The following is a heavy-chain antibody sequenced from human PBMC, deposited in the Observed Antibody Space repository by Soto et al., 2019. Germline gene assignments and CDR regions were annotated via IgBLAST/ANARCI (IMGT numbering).Heavy chain of an antibody. CDR3: ARGYYYYYMDV. J-gene: IGHJ6*03. Sequence: SETLSLTCTVSGGSISSYYWSWIRQPPGKGLEWIGYIYYSGTTNYNPSLKSRVTISVDTSKNQFSLKLSSVTAADTAVYYCARGYYYYYMDVWGKGTTVTVSS. V-gene: IGHV4-59*01. CDR1: GGSISSYY. CDR2: IYYSGTT.